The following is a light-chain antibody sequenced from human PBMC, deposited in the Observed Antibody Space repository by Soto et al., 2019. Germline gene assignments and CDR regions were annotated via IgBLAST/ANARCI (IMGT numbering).Light chain of an antibody. CDR1: QSVSTS. CDR3: QQYHNWPRT. V-gene: IGKV3-15*01. Sequence: EIVMTQSPATLSVSPGERATLSCRASQSVSTSLAWYQQKPGQAPRLLIYGASTRATGIPTRFRGSGSGTEFTLTISSLQSEDFAVYYCQQYHNWPRTFGQGTKVDIK. J-gene: IGKJ1*01. CDR2: GAS.